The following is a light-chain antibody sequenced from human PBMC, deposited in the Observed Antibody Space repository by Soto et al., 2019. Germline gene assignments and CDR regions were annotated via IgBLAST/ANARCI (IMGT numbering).Light chain of an antibody. CDR2: AAS. J-gene: IGKJ1*01. CDR3: QQLKSYPQT. CDR1: QGISSY. V-gene: IGKV1-8*01. Sequence: AILMTQSPSSLSASPGDRVTITCRASQGISSYLAWYQQKPGKAPKLLIYAASTLQSGVPSRFSGSGSGTDFTLTISCLQSEDFATYYCQQLKSYPQTFGQGTKVDIK.